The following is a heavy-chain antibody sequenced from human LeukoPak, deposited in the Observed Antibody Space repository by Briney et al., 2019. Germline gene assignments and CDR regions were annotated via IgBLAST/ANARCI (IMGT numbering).Heavy chain of an antibody. CDR1: GYTFTGYY. CDR2: INPNSGGT. V-gene: IGHV1-2*02. D-gene: IGHD3-3*01. CDR3: ARVHGPDYDFWSGYDY. J-gene: IGHJ4*02. Sequence: ASVKVSCKASGYTFTGYYMHWVRQAPGQGLEWMGWINPNSGGTNYAQKFQGRVTMTRDTSISTAYMELSRLRSDDTAVYYCARVHGPDYDFWSGYDYWGQGTLVTVSS.